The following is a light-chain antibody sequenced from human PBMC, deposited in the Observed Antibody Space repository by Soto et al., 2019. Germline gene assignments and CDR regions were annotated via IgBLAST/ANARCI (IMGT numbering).Light chain of an antibody. V-gene: IGKV3-15*01. J-gene: IGKJ4*01. CDR1: QSVSSK. CDR3: QQYNNWPLT. Sequence: EIVMTQSPATLSVSPGERATLSCRASQSVSSKLAWYQQQPGQAPRLLIYGASTRATGIPARFSGSGSWTEFTLTISSLQSEDFAVYYCQQYNNWPLTFGGGTKVEIK. CDR2: GAS.